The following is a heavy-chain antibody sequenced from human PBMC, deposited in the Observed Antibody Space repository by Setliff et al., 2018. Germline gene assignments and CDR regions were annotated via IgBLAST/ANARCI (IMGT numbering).Heavy chain of an antibody. CDR1: GYTFTSYD. CDR3: ARAQSWSGGPYYFDN. D-gene: IGHD3-3*01. J-gene: IGHJ4*02. CDR2: MNPNSGNT. V-gene: IGHV1-8*02. Sequence: GASVKVSCKASGYTFTSYDINWVRQATGQGHEWMGWMNPNSGNTGYAQKFQGRVTMTRNTSISTAYMDLSSLRFEDTAVYYCARAQSWSGGPYYFDNWGQGTLVTVSS.